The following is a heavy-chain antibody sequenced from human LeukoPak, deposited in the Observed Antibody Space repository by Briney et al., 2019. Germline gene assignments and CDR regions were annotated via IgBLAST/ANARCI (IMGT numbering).Heavy chain of an antibody. J-gene: IGHJ4*02. Sequence: GGSLRLSCAASGFTFSSYSMNWVRQAPGKGLEWVSYISSSSSTIYYADSVKGRFTISRDNAKNSLYLQMNSLRAEDTAVYYCARVLHKRNYDSSVYYGYWGQGTLVTISS. D-gene: IGHD3-22*01. V-gene: IGHV3-48*01. CDR2: ISSSSSTI. CDR1: GFTFSSYS. CDR3: ARVLHKRNYDSSVYYGY.